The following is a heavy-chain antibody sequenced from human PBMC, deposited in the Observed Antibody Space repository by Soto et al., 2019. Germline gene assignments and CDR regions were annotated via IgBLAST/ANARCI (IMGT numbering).Heavy chain of an antibody. V-gene: IGHV4-34*01. CDR1: SLSVSDYW. CDR2: INYRGNT. CDR3: ARRVTVTYYFDF. Sequence: SETLSLTCALYSLSVSDYWWIWIRQPPGKGLEWIGEINYRGNTNYDPSLKSRVTISVDTSKNQFSLKLTSVTAADTAVYYCARRVTVTYYFDFWAQGTLVTVSS. J-gene: IGHJ4*02. D-gene: IGHD4-17*01.